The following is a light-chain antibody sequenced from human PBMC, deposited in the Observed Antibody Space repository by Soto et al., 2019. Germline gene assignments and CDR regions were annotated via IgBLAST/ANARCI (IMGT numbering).Light chain of an antibody. CDR2: GAS. Sequence: EIVMTQSPATLSVSPGERVTLSCRASQSVSNNLAWYQQKPGQAPRLLIYGASTRATGIPARFSGSGSGTEFTLTISSLQSEDFALYYCQQYNNWPPAWTFGQGTKVEIK. J-gene: IGKJ1*01. V-gene: IGKV3-15*01. CDR3: QQYNNWPPAWT. CDR1: QSVSNN.